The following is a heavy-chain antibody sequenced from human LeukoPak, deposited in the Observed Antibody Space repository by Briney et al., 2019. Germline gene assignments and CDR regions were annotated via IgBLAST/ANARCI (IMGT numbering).Heavy chain of an antibody. J-gene: IGHJ4*02. CDR3: ARESMAVALDY. D-gene: IGHD6-19*01. Sequence: GAAVKVSCKASGHTFTSYGISWVRQAPGQGLEWMGWISAYNGNTNYAQKLQGRVTMTTDTSTSTAYMQFRSLRCDAPAVPYCARESMAVALDYWGQGTMLSDCS. V-gene: IGHV1-18*01. CDR1: GHTFTSYG. CDR2: ISAYNGNT.